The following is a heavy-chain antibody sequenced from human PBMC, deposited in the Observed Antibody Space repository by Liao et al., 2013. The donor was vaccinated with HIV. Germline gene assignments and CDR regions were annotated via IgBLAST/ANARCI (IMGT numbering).Heavy chain of an antibody. V-gene: IGHV4-39*07. CDR2: IDYGGFT. CDR3: ARGGTTLVFVWFDA. CDR1: GGSISSRDSY. D-gene: IGHD1/OR15-1a*01. J-gene: IGHJ5*02. Sequence: QLQLQESGPGLVKPSETLSLTCSVSGGSISSRDSYWVWIRQPPGKGLEWIATIDYGGFTYYNPFLKSRVTISADTSQNQFSLNLRSVTAADTALYYCARGGTTLVFVWFDAWGQGTLVSVSS.